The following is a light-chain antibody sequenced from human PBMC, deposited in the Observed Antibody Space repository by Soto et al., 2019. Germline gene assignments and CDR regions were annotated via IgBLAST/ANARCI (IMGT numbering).Light chain of an antibody. CDR2: GAS. J-gene: IGKJ1*01. V-gene: IGKV3-20*01. Sequence: DIVSTHYPRTLSSSPCERVNLSVSASHSVPTNYLAWYQQKPGQSPRLLIYGASTRATGIPERFSGSGSGTDFTLTISRLEPEDFAVYYCQDYGSSAWTFGQGTKVDIK. CDR3: QDYGSSAWT. CDR1: HSVPTNY.